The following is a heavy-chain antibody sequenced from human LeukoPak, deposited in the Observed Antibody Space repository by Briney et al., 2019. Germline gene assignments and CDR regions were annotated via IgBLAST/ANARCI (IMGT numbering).Heavy chain of an antibody. CDR2: ISGSGSST. Sequence: GGSLRLSCAASGFTFSSYAMSWVRQAPGKGLEWVSTISGSGSSTYYADSVKGRFPLSRDNSKDTLYLQMNSLRAEDTAVYYCAKDSSSSNAVRSADDWGQGTLVTVSS. J-gene: IGHJ4*02. CDR1: GFTFSSYA. CDR3: AKDSSSSNAVRSADD. D-gene: IGHD6-13*01. V-gene: IGHV3-23*01.